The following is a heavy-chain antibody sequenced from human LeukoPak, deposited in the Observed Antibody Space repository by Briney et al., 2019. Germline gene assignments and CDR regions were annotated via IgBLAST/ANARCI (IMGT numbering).Heavy chain of an antibody. CDR1: GFSLSTSGVG. CDR2: IYWDDDK. J-gene: IGHJ4*02. CDR3: AHRDNGYDLFDY. D-gene: IGHD5-12*01. V-gene: IGHV2-5*02. Sequence: SGPTLVNPTQTLTLTCTFSGFSLSTSGVGVGWIRQPPVMALEWLALIYWDDDKRFSPSLKSRLTITKDTSKNQVVLTMTNMDPVDTATYYCAHRDNGYDLFDYWGQGTLVTVSS.